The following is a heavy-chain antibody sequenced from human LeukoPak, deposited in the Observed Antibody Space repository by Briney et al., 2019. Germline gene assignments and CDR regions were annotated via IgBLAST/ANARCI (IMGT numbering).Heavy chain of an antibody. CDR1: GYTFTSYY. CDR3: ARARRAAAGTPDDAFDI. CDR2: INPSGGST. J-gene: IGHJ3*02. D-gene: IGHD6-13*01. V-gene: IGHV1-46*03. Sequence: ASVKVSCKASGYTFTSYYMHWVRQAPGQGLEWMGIINPSGGSTSYAQKFQGRVTMTRDTSTSTVYMELSSLRSEDTAVCYCARARRAAAGTPDDAFDIWGQGTMVTVSS.